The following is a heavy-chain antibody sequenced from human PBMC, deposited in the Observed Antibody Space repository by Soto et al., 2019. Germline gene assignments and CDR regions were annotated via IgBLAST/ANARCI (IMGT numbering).Heavy chain of an antibody. Sequence: QVQLVESGGGVVQPGRSLRLSCSASGFTFSSYGMHWVRQAPGKGLGWVAVISYDGSNKYYAASVKGRFTISRDNSKNTLYLQMNSLRAEDTAVYYCAKPIIAAAGYYFDYWGQGTLVTVSS. CDR3: AKPIIAAAGYYFDY. CDR2: ISYDGSNK. V-gene: IGHV3-30*18. J-gene: IGHJ4*02. CDR1: GFTFSSYG. D-gene: IGHD6-13*01.